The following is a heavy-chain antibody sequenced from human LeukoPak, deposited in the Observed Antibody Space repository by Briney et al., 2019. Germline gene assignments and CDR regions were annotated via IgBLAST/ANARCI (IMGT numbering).Heavy chain of an antibody. V-gene: IGHV3-64*04. CDR2: ISSNGGST. Sequence: GGSLRLSCSASGFTFSSYAMHWVRQAPGKGLEYVSAISSNGGSTYYADSVKGRFTISRDNSKNTLYLQMNSLRAEDTAVYYCARDLSIAAAGIFDYWGQGTLVTVSS. J-gene: IGHJ4*02. D-gene: IGHD6-13*01. CDR1: GFTFSSYA. CDR3: ARDLSIAAAGIFDY.